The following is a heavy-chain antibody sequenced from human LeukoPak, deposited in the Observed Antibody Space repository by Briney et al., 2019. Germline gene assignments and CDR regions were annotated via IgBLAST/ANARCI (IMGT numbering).Heavy chain of an antibody. V-gene: IGHV3-74*01. CDR1: GFTFSSNW. J-gene: IGHJ4*02. CDR2: INEDGSTT. D-gene: IGHD1-26*01. Sequence: GGSLRLSCAASGFTFSSNWMHWVRQAPGEGLVWVSRINEDGSTTNYADSVKGRSTIFRDNAKNTLYLQVNSLRAEDTAVYYCVRDLGGRSGHWGQGTLVTVSS. CDR3: VRDLGGRSGH.